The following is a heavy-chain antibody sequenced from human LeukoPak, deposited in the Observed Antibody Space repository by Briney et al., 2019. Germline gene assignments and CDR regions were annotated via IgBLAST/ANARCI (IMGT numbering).Heavy chain of an antibody. V-gene: IGHV1-2*02. D-gene: IGHD3-9*01. J-gene: IGHJ6*03. CDR3: ARGGELRYFDWLFIAGYMDV. CDR2: INPNSGGT. Sequence: ASVKVSCKASGYTFTGYYMHWVRQAPGQGLEWMGWINPNSGGTNYAQKFQGRVTMTRDTSISTAYMELSRLRSDDTAVYYCARGGELRYFDWLFIAGYMDVWGKGTTVTVSS. CDR1: GYTFTGYY.